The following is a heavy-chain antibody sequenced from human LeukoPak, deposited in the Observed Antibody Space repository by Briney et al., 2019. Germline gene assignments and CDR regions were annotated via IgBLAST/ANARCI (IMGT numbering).Heavy chain of an antibody. CDR3: RRYDSSGYYQDY. CDR1: GFTFSSYA. Sequence: GGSLRLSCAASGFTFSSYAMSWVRQAPGKGLEWVSAISGSGGSTYYADSVKGRFTISRDNCKNTLYLQMHTLRAEDTAVYYCRRYDSSGYYQDYWGQGTLVTVSS. J-gene: IGHJ4*02. V-gene: IGHV3-23*01. D-gene: IGHD3-22*01. CDR2: ISGSGGST.